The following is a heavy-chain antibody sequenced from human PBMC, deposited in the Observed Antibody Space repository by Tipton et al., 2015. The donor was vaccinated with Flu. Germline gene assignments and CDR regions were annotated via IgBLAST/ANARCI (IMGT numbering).Heavy chain of an antibody. J-gene: IGHJ6*02. D-gene: IGHD6-13*01. CDR3: AKYSSSGKRYYHGMDV. CDR1: GFIFSSYG. CDR2: IWYDENNK. V-gene: IGHV3-33*06. Sequence: SLRLSCAASGFIFSSYGMHWVRQAPGKGLEWVAVIWYDENNKYYADSVQGRFTISRDNSKNTLYLQMNSLRAEDTAVYYCAKYSSSGKRYYHGMDVWGQGTTVTVSS.